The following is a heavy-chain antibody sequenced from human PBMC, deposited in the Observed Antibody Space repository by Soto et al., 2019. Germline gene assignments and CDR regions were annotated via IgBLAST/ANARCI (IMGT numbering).Heavy chain of an antibody. CDR3: AKATATGGGAFDI. CDR2: ISFDGSDQ. D-gene: IGHD2-8*02. CDR1: GFTFSNYA. Sequence: GGSLRLSCAASGFTFSNYAFHWVRQAPGKGLEWVAVISFDGSDQYYADSVKGRFTISRDNSKNTVFLQMNSLTAGDTAVYYCAKATATGGGAFDICGQGTMVTVSS. J-gene: IGHJ3*02. V-gene: IGHV3-30-3*01.